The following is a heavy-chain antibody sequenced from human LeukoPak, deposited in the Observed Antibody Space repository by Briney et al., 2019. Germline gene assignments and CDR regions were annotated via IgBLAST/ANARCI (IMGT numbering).Heavy chain of an antibody. V-gene: IGHV4-59*01. CDR2: IYHSGIT. Sequence: SETLSLTCTVSGGSISSDYWSWIRQPPGKGPEWIGYIYHSGITSYNPSLKSRVTISVDTSKNQFSLKLSSVTAADTAVYYCARSYGSGNYFDYWGQGTLVTVSS. CDR1: GGSISSDY. J-gene: IGHJ4*02. D-gene: IGHD3-10*01. CDR3: ARSYGSGNYFDY.